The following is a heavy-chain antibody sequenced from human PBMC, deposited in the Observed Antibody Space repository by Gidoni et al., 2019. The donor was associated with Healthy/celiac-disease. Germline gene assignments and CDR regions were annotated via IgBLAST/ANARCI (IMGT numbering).Heavy chain of an antibody. Sequence: QVQLVESGGGVVQPGRSLRLSCAASGFTFSSYAMHWVRQAPGKGLAGVAVKSNEGSNKSYAESVKGRFTISRENSKNTLYLQINSLRAEDTAVYYWAGGGGTGYDILTWGQGTLVTVSS. CDR3: AGGGGTGYDILT. J-gene: IGHJ5*02. D-gene: IGHD3-9*01. CDR1: GFTFSSYA. V-gene: IGHV3-30-3*01. CDR2: KSNEGSNK.